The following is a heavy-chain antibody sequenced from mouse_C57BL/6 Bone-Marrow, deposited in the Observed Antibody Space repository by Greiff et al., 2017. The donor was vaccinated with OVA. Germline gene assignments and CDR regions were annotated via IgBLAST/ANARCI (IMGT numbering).Heavy chain of an antibody. J-gene: IGHJ4*01. CDR2: IYPGDGDT. CDR1: GYAFSSSW. D-gene: IGHD3-2*02. Sequence: VQLQQSGPELVKPGASVKISCKASGYAFSSSWMNWVKQRPGKGLEWIGRIYPGDGDTNYNGKFKGKATLTADKSSSTAYMQLSSLTSEDSAVYFSATAQVDAMDDWGQGTSVTVSS. CDR3: ATAQVDAMDD. V-gene: IGHV1-82*01.